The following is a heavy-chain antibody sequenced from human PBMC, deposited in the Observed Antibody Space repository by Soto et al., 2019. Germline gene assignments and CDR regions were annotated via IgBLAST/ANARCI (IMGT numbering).Heavy chain of an antibody. J-gene: IGHJ4*02. V-gene: IGHV3-30*18. CDR3: AKGEGYAEEVFC. D-gene: IGHD1-1*01. CDR1: GFTFSNYG. Sequence: QLQLVESGGGVVQPGRSLRLSCEASGFTFSNYGMQWVRQAPGKGLEWVALISYDGTNKYHADSVTGGFTMSRDNSKNTLYRQMNSLRAEDTGVYYWAKGEGYAEEVFCWGQGVLVTVSS. CDR2: ISYDGTNK.